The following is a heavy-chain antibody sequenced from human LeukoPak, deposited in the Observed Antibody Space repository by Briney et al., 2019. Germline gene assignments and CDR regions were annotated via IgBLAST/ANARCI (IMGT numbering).Heavy chain of an antibody. CDR3: ARPPYCSSTSCDNWFDP. V-gene: IGHV1-2*02. D-gene: IGHD2-2*01. CDR1: GYTFTSYG. J-gene: IGHJ5*02. Sequence: GASVKVSCKASGYTFTSYGISWVRQAPGQGLEWMGWINPNSGGTNYTQKIQGRVTMTRDTSISTAYMELSRLRSDDTAVYYCARPPYCSSTSCDNWFDPWGQGTLVTVSS. CDR2: INPNSGGT.